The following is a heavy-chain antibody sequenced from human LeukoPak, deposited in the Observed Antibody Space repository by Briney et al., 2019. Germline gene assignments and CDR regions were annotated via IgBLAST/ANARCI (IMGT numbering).Heavy chain of an antibody. CDR2: IKQDGSEK. CDR3: ARDPTIFGVVIVPDY. J-gene: IGHJ4*02. V-gene: IGHV3-7*01. D-gene: IGHD3-3*01. Sequence: SGGSLRLSCAASGFTFSSYWMSWVRQAPGKGLEWVANIKQDGSEKYYVDSVKGRFTIFRDNAKNSLYLQMNSLRAEDTAVYYCARDPTIFGVVIVPDYWGQGTLVTVSS. CDR1: GFTFSSYW.